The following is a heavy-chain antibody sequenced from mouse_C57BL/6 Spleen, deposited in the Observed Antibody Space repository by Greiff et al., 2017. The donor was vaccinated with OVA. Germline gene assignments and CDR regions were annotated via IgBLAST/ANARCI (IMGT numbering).Heavy chain of an antibody. V-gene: IGHV1-4*01. CDR1: GYTFTSYT. CDR3: ARGTPYAMDY. Sequence: VQLQESGAELARPGASVKMSCKASGYTFTSYTMHWVKQRPGQGLEWIGYINPSSGYTKYNQKFKDKATLTADKSSSTAYMQLSSLTSEDSAVYYCARGTPYAMDYWGQGTSVTVSS. CDR2: INPSSGYT. J-gene: IGHJ4*01.